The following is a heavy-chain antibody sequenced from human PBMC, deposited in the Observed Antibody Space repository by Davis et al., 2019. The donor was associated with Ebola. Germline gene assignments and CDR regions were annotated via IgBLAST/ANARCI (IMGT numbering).Heavy chain of an antibody. J-gene: IGHJ4*02. CDR2: ISGSGGST. V-gene: IGHV3-23*01. CDR1: GFTFSSYA. Sequence: PGGSLRLSCAASGFTFSSYAMSWVRQAPGKGLEWVSAISGSGGSTYYADSVKGRFTISRDNSKNTLYLQMNSLRAEDTAVYYCAKGASSGWYELYYFDYWGQGTLVTVSS. D-gene: IGHD6-19*01. CDR3: AKGASSGWYELYYFDY.